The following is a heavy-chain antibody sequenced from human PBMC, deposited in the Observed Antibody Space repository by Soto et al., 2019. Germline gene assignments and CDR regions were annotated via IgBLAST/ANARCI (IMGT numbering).Heavy chain of an antibody. Sequence: SETLSLTCTVSGGSTSSDNYWSWIRQPPGKGLEWIGHIYYSGNTDYNPSLKSRLAISIDTSKNQLSLKLTSVTAADTAVYYCARQYKVGKDWFDPWGQGTVVTVSS. J-gene: IGHJ5*02. V-gene: IGHV4-39*01. D-gene: IGHD1-20*01. CDR2: IYYSGNT. CDR1: GGSTSSDNY. CDR3: ARQYKVGKDWFDP.